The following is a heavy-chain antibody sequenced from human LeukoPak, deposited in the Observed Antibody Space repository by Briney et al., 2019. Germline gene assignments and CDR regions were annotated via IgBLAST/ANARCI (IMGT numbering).Heavy chain of an antibody. J-gene: IGHJ1*01. CDR3: ATYSSLNRREFQY. CDR1: GFTFSDYY. Sequence: GGSLRLSCVASGFTFSDYYMSWIRQAPGKGLEWVSYISSSGSTISYADSVKGRFTISRDNAKNSLYLQMNSLRAEDTAVYYCATYSSLNRREFQYWGQGTLLTVSS. V-gene: IGHV3-11*04. D-gene: IGHD3-22*01. CDR2: ISSSGSTI.